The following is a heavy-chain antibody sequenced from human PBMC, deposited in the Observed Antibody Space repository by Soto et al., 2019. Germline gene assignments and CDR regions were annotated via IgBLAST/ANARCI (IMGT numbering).Heavy chain of an antibody. D-gene: IGHD1-1*01. CDR2: ISYDGSNK. CDR1: GFTFSSYG. CDR3: AKVPVGTTTAA. Sequence: PGGSLRLSCAASGFTFSSYGMHWVRQAPGKGLEWVAVISYDGSNKYYADSVKGRFTISRDNSKNTLYLQMNSLRAEDTAVYYCAKVPVGTTTAAWGRGTLVTVSS. J-gene: IGHJ5*02. V-gene: IGHV3-30*18.